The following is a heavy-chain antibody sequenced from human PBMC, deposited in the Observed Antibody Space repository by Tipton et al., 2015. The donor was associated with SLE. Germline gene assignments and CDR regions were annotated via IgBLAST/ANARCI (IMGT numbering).Heavy chain of an antibody. D-gene: IGHD7-27*01. CDR1: GGSISSNNW. V-gene: IGHV4-4*01. J-gene: IGHJ4*02. Sequence: TLSLTCVVFGGSISSNNWWSWVRQPPGKGLEWIGEAHHSGGTNYNPSLESRVTISVGHSKNQFSLKVSSVTAADTAVYFCARGGLGSDLRGSIYFGSWGQGTLVTVSS. CDR3: ARGGLGSDLRGSIYFGS. CDR2: AHHSGGT.